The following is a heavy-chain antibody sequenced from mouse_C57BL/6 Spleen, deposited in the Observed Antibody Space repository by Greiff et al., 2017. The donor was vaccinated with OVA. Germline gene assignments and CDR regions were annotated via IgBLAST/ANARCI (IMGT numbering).Heavy chain of an antibody. D-gene: IGHD2-1*01. CDR3: ARDLLEDY. CDR1: GFTFSSYA. CDR2: ISDGGSYT. Sequence: EVQLMESGGGLVKPGGSLKLSCAASGFTFSSYAMSWVRQTPEKRLEWVATISDGGSYTYYPDNVKGRFTISRDNAKNNLYLQMSHLKSEDTAMYYCARDLLEDYWGQGTTLTVSS. J-gene: IGHJ2*01. V-gene: IGHV5-4*01.